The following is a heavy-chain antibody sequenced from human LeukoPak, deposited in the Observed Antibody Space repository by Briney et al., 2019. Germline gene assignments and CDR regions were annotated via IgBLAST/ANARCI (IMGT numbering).Heavy chain of an antibody. CDR3: ARSDIVVVPAARGGIDP. D-gene: IGHD2-2*01. CDR1: GGSISSGDYY. CDR2: IYYSGST. V-gene: IGHV4-30-4*01. J-gene: IGHJ5*02. Sequence: PSQTLSLTCTVSGGSISSGDYYWSWIRQPPGKGLEWIGYIYYSGSTYYNPSLKNRVTISVDTSKNQFSLKLSSVTAADTAVYYCARSDIVVVPAARGGIDPWGQGTLVTVSS.